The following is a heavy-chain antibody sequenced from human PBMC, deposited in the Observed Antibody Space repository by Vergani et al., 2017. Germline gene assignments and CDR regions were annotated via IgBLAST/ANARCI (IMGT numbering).Heavy chain of an antibody. D-gene: IGHD3-3*01. V-gene: IGHV1-18*01. J-gene: IGHJ5*02. CDR3: AREGSYDFWSGYSRPLNWFDP. CDR1: GYTFTSYG. CDR2: ISAYNGNT. Sequence: QVQLVQSGAEVKKPGASVKVSCKASGYTFTSYGISWVRQAPGQGLEWMGWISAYNGNTNYAQKLQGRVTMTTDTSTSTAYMERRSLRSDDTAVYYCAREGSYDFWSGYSRPLNWFDPWGQGTLVTVSS.